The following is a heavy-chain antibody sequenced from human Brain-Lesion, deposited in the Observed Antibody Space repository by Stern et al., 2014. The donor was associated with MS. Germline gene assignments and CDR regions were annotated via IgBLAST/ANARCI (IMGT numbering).Heavy chain of an antibody. D-gene: IGHD1-26*01. CDR2: FDPEDGET. J-gene: IGHJ4*02. CDR3: ATLSPGAGGNYYRHFDY. CDR1: GYTLTELS. V-gene: IGHV1-24*01. Sequence: QMQLVESGAEVKKPGASVKVSCKVSGYTLTELSMHWVRQAPRKGLEWMGGFDPEDGETIYAQKFQGRVTMTEDTSTDTAYMELSSLRSEDTVVYYCATLSPGAGGNYYRHFDYWGQGTLVTVSS.